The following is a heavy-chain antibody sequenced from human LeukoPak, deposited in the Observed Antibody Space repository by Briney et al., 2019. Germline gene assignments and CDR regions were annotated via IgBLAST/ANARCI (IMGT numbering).Heavy chain of an antibody. J-gene: IGHJ4*02. Sequence: ASVKVSCKTSGYTFTSYYMHWVRQAPGQGLEWMGWVNPTSGGTNYAQKFQGRVTMTRDTSISTAYMELSRLRPDDTAVDYCARVYYYYDSSGILTLYFDYWGQGTLVTVSS. CDR3: ARVYYYYDSSGILTLYFDY. V-gene: IGHV1-2*02. CDR1: GYTFTSYY. CDR2: VNPTSGGT. D-gene: IGHD3-22*01.